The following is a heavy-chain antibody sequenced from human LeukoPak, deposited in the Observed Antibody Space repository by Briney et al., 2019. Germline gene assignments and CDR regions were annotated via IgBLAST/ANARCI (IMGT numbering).Heavy chain of an antibody. J-gene: IGHJ5*02. CDR3: ARVAARDWFDP. CDR1: GGSFSGYY. CDR2: INHSGST. V-gene: IGHV4-34*01. Sequence: SETLSLTCAVYGGSFSGYYWSWIRQPPGKGLEWIGEINHSGSTNYNPSLKSRVTISVDTSKNQFSLKLSSVTAADTAVYYCARVAARDWFDPWGQGTLVTVSS. D-gene: IGHD6-6*01.